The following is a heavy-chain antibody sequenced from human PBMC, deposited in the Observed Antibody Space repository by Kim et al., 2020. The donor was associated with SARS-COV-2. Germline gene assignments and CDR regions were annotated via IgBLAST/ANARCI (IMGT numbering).Heavy chain of an antibody. CDR2: IWYDGSNK. CDR3: ARNKDWYFDF. V-gene: IGHV3-33*01. J-gene: IGHJ2*01. CDR1: GFTFSNYG. Sequence: GGSLRLSCVASGFTFSNYGMHWVRQAPGKGLEWVAIIWYDGSNKYHADSVKGRFTVSRDNSENTLYLQMNSLRVEDTAVYYCARNKDWYFDFWGRGTLVT.